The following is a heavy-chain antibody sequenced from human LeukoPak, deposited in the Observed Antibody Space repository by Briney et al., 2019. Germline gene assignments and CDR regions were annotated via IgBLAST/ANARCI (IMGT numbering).Heavy chain of an antibody. V-gene: IGHV3-7*01. D-gene: IGHD2/OR15-2a*01. CDR3: ARDGGHSTDFDY. Sequence: PGGSLRLSSGASGFIFSRHWMSWVRQAPGKGPEWVANIKQDGSERYYVGSVKGRFTISRDNAKNLLYLQMNSLRAEDTALYYCARDGGHSTDFDYWGQGTLVTVSS. J-gene: IGHJ4*02. CDR1: GFIFSRHW. CDR2: IKQDGSER.